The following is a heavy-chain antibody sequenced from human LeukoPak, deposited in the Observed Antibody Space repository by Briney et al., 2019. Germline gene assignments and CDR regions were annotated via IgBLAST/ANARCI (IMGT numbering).Heavy chain of an antibody. Sequence: PGGSLRLSCAASGFTFSRYWMSWVRQAPGKGLEWVANIKQDGSEKYYVDSVKGRFTISGDNAKNSLYLQMNSLRGEDTAVYYCARDRGYYYGSGSYEDYWGQGTLVTVYS. J-gene: IGHJ4*02. CDR1: GFTFSRYW. CDR2: IKQDGSEK. CDR3: ARDRGYYYGSGSYEDY. D-gene: IGHD3-10*01. V-gene: IGHV3-7*04.